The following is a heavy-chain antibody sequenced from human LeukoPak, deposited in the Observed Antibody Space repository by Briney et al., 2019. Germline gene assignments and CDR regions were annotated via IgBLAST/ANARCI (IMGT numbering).Heavy chain of an antibody. D-gene: IGHD1-26*01. CDR1: GYSISSGYY. Sequence: SETLSLTCTVSGYSISSGYYWGWIRQPPGKGLEWIGSIYHSGSTYYNPSLKSRVTISVDTSKNQFSLKLSPVTAADTAVYYCAREGATEYFDYWGQGTLVTVSS. CDR2: IYHSGST. CDR3: AREGATEYFDY. V-gene: IGHV4-38-2*02. J-gene: IGHJ4*02.